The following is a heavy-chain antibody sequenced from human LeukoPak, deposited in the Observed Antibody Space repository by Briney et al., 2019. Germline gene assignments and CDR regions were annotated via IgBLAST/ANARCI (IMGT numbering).Heavy chain of an antibody. CDR1: GFTFSSYS. J-gene: IGHJ4*02. CDR2: ISYDGSNK. V-gene: IGHV3-30*03. D-gene: IGHD4-17*01. Sequence: GGSLRLSCAASGFTFSSYSMNWVRQAPGKGLEWVAVISYDGSNKYYADSVKGRFTISRDNSKNTLYLQMNSLRAEDTAVYYCARVGHDYGDYASDYWGQGTLVTVSS. CDR3: ARVGHDYGDYASDY.